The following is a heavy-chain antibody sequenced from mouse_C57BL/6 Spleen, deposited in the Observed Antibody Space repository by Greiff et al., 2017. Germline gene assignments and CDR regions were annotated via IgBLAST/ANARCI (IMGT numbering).Heavy chain of an antibody. CDR3: ARRTGTGYAMDY. V-gene: IGHV5-4*03. CDR1: GFTFSSYA. J-gene: IGHJ4*01. CDR2: ISDGGSYT. D-gene: IGHD4-1*01. Sequence: EVKLMESGGGLVKPGGSLKLSCAASGFTFSSYAMSWVRQTPEKRLEWVATISDGGSYTYYPDNVKGRFTISRDNAKNNLYLQMSHLKSEDTAMYYCARRTGTGYAMDYWGQGTSVTVSS.